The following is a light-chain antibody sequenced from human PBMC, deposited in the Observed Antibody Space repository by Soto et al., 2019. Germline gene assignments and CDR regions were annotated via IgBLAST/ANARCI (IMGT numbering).Light chain of an antibody. CDR1: SSDVGGYNY. J-gene: IGLJ2*01. Sequence: QSALTQPPSASGSPGQTVTISCTGTSSDVGGYNYVSWYQQHPGKAPNLMIYEVSKRPSGVPDRFSGSKSGNTASRTVSGLQAEDEADYYCSSYAGSSVVFGGGTKLTVL. CDR3: SSYAGSSVV. V-gene: IGLV2-8*01. CDR2: EVS.